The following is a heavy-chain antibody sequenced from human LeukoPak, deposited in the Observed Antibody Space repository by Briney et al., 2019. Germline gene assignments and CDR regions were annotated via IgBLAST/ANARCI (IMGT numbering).Heavy chain of an antibody. J-gene: IGHJ4*02. CDR2: IIPIFGTA. CDR1: GGTFISYA. V-gene: IGHV1-69*01. Sequence: ASVKVSCKASGGTFISYAISWVRQAPGQGLEWMGGIIPIFGTANYAQKFQGRVTITADESTSTAYMELSSLRSEDTAVYYCGVGDGYDYYFDYWGQGTLVTVSS. CDR3: GVGDGYDYYFDY. D-gene: IGHD5-24*01.